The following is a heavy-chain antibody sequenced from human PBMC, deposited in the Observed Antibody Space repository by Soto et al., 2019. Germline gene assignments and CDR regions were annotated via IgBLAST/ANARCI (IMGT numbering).Heavy chain of an antibody. D-gene: IGHD2-2*01. V-gene: IGHV4-34*01. Sequence: SETLSLTCAVYGGSFSGYYWSWIPQPPWKGLEWIGEINHSGSTNYNPSLKSRVTISVDTSKNQFSLKLSSVTAADTAVYYCARGFGMSLGSTSRPPYFDYWGQGTLVPVSS. CDR3: ARGFGMSLGSTSRPPYFDY. CDR1: GGSFSGYY. CDR2: INHSGST. J-gene: IGHJ4*02.